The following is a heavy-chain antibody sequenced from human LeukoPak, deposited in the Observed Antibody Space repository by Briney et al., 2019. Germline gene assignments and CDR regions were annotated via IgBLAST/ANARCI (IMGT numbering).Heavy chain of an antibody. CDR3: ARHPELYFFDY. V-gene: IGHV4-61*01. CDR2: IYYSGST. D-gene: IGHD3-10*01. CDR1: GGSVSSGSYY. Sequence: SETLSLTRTVSGGSVSSGSYYWSWIRQPPGKGLEWIGYIYYSGSTNYNPSLKSRVTISADTSKNQVSLTLSSVTAADTAVYYCARHPELYFFDYWGQGTLVTVSS. J-gene: IGHJ4*02.